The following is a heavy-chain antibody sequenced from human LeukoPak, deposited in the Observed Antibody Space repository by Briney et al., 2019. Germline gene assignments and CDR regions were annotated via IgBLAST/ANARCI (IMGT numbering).Heavy chain of an antibody. CDR3: AKSRGSSPAYYFDY. J-gene: IGHJ4*02. CDR1: GFTFSSYA. Sequence: GRSLRLSCAASGFTFSSYAMHWVRQAPGKGLEWVAVISYDGSNKYYADSVKGRFTISRDNSKNTLYLQMNSLRAEDTAVYYCAKSRGSSPAYYFDYWGQGTLVTVSS. V-gene: IGHV3-30-3*02. D-gene: IGHD3-10*01. CDR2: ISYDGSNK.